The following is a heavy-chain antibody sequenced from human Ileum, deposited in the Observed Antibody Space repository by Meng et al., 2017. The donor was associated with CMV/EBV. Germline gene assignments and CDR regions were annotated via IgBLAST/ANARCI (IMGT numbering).Heavy chain of an antibody. D-gene: IGHD3-16*01. Sequence: DGLLGAVGGGLVRPGGSMRFSCAASGFTFRSYDFHWVRQATGKGLEWVSAIGAGFDTYYPGSVKGRFTVSRDNSKNTLYLQMNSLRVEDTAVYYCAGDGGFSDPWGQGTLVTVSS. J-gene: IGHJ5*02. CDR2: IGAGFDT. CDR1: GFTFRSYD. CDR3: AGDGGFSDP. V-gene: IGHV3-13*01.